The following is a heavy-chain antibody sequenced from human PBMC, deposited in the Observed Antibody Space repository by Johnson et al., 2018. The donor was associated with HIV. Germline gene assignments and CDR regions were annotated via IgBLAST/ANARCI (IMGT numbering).Heavy chain of an antibody. V-gene: IGHV3-30*02. J-gene: IGHJ3*02. CDR3: AKDPGRRDPHAFDI. CDR1: GFSFDEYD. Sequence: QVQLVESGGGVARPGGSLRLSCEASGFSFDEYDMSWVRQAPGKGLEWVAFIRYDGSNKYYADSVKGRFTISRDNAKNSLYLQLNSLRPEDTALYYCAKDPGRRDPHAFDIWGQGTKVTVSS. CDR2: IRYDGSNK. D-gene: IGHD2-15*01.